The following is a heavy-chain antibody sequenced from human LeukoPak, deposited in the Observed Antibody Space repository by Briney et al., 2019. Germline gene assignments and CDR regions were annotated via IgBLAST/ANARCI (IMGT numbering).Heavy chain of an antibody. CDR3: AKDHDYVWESFKDDYYYMDV. CDR2: IRYDGSNK. Sequence: GGSLRLSCAASGFTFSSYGMHWVRQAPGKGLERVAFIRYDGSNKYYADSVKGRFTISRDNSKNTLYLQMNSLRAEDTAVYYCAKDHDYVWESFKDDYYYMDVWGKGTTVTVSS. D-gene: IGHD3-16*01. J-gene: IGHJ6*03. CDR1: GFTFSSYG. V-gene: IGHV3-30*02.